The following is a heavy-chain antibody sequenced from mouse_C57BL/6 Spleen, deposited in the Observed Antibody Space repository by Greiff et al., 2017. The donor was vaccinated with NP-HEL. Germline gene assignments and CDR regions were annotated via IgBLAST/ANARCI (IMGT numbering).Heavy chain of an antibody. CDR1: GFTFSSYA. V-gene: IGHV5-9-1*02. CDR2: ISSGGDYI. D-gene: IGHD2-1*01. Sequence: EVKVVESGEGLVKPGGSLKLSCAASGFTFSSYAMSWVRQTPEKRLEWVAYISSGGDYIYYADTVKGRFTISRDNARNTLYLQMSSLKSEDTAMYYCTRDRDYYGNPAWFAYWGQGTRVTVSA. J-gene: IGHJ3*01. CDR3: TRDRDYYGNPAWFAY.